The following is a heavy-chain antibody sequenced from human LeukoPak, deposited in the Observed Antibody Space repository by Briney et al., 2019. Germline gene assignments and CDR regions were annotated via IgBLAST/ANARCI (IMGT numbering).Heavy chain of an antibody. CDR2: INAGNGNT. CDR1: GYSFTDYA. V-gene: IGHV1-3*01. J-gene: IGHJ3*02. D-gene: IGHD2-2*03. CDR3: ARAGYCSRTSCSDAFEI. Sequence: ASVKGSCKASGYSFTDYAIHWVRQAPGQRPEWMGWINAGNGNTKYSLNFQGRVTITRDTSASTVYMELSSLRSEDTAVYYWARAGYCSRTSCSDAFEIWGQGSMVTVSS.